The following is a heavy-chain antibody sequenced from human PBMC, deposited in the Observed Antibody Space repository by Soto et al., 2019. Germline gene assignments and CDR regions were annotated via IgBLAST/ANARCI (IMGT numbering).Heavy chain of an antibody. CDR1: GFSLSTSGVG. V-gene: IGHV2-5*02. D-gene: IGHD6-13*01. J-gene: IGHJ6*02. CDR2: IYWDDDK. CDR3: AHTPFGSSWPYYYYYGMDV. Sequence: SGPTLVNPTQTLTLTCTFSGFSLSTSGVGVGWIRQPPGKALEWLALIYWDDDKRYSPSLKSRLTITKDTSKNQVVLTMTNMDPVDTATYYCAHTPFGSSWPYYYYYGMDVWGQGTTVTVSS.